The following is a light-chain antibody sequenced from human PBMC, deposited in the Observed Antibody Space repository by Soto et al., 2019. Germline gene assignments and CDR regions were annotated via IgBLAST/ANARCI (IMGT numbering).Light chain of an antibody. CDR1: SSDVGGYDY. CDR2: EVN. CDR3: AAWDDSVSVLV. V-gene: IGLV2-14*01. J-gene: IGLJ2*01. Sequence: QSALTQPASVSGSPGQSITISCTGTSSDVGGYDYVSWYQLHPGKAPKLMVFEVNNRPSGVSYRFSGSKSGNTASLTISGLRSEDEADYYCAAWDDSVSVLVFGGGTKLTVL.